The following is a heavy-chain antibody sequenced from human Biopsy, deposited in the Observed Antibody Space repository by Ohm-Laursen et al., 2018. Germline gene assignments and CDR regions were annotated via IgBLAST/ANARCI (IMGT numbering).Heavy chain of an antibody. V-gene: IGHV1-69*13. CDR2: IIPLFGAP. J-gene: IGHJ5*02. CDR1: GAIFSNYA. CDR3: ARLAQIYGDSPFDP. D-gene: IGHD4-17*01. Sequence: ASVKVSCKPSGAIFSNYAITWVRQAPGQGLEWMGGIIPLFGAPNYAQKFQGRLTITADESKSTTYMELSSLRSEDTAVYYCARLAQIYGDSPFDPWGQGTLVTVSS.